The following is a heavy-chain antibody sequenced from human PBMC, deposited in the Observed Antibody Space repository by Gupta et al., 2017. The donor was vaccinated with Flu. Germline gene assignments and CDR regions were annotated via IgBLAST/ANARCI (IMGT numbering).Heavy chain of an antibody. CDR3: ARMAASEDIVVVPAAIDYYYMDV. D-gene: IGHD2-2*02. CDR2: ISSSSSYI. Sequence: APGKGLEWVSSISSSSSYIYYADSVKGRFTISRDNAKNSLYLQMNSLRAEDTAVYYCARMAASEDIVVVPAAIDYYYMDVWGKGTTVTVSS. V-gene: IGHV3-21*01. J-gene: IGHJ6*03.